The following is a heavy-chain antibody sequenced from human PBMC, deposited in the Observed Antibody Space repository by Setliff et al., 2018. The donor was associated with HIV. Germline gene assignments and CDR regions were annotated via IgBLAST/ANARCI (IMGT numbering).Heavy chain of an antibody. CDR3: ARVWEWNYDLGY. V-gene: IGHV1-46*01. CDR1: GYTFTTYY. J-gene: IGHJ4*02. Sequence: ASVKVSCKASGYTFTTYYVHWVRQAPGQGLEWMGILNPSGDSTAYAQQFQGRVTMTRDTSTSTVYMELSSLRSEDTAVYYCARVWEWNYDLGYWGQGTLVTVSS. CDR2: LNPSGDST. D-gene: IGHD1-7*01.